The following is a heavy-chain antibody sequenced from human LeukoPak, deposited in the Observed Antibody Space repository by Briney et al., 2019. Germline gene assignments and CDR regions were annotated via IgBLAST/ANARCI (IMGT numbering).Heavy chain of an antibody. CDR3: ARDPGDTSRDNGEWGAFDV. CDR1: GFSFSQYW. D-gene: IGHD2-8*01. CDR2: INQNGREQ. Sequence: GGSLRLSCAASGFSFSQYWMTWVRQSPWKGLQWVANINQNGREQQYADSVKGRFIISRDNTDNWLYLQLPNLRGEDTGVYFCARDPGDTSRDNGEWGAFDVWGQGTVVTISS. J-gene: IGHJ3*01. V-gene: IGHV3-7*01.